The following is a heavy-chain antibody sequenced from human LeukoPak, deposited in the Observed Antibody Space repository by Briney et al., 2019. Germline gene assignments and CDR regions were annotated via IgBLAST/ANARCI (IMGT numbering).Heavy chain of an antibody. Sequence: GGSLRLSCAASGFTFSSYWMSWVRQAPGKGLEWVANIKQDGSEKYYVDSVKGRFTISRDNAKNSLYLQVNSLRAEDTAVYYCASGYDLWSGYFGLDNWGQGTLVTVSS. CDR2: IKQDGSEK. CDR3: ASGYDLWSGYFGLDN. CDR1: GFTFSSYW. J-gene: IGHJ4*02. V-gene: IGHV3-7*01. D-gene: IGHD3-3*01.